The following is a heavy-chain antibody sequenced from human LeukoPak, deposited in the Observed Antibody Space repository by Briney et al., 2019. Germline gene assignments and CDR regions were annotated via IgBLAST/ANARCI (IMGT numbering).Heavy chain of an antibody. V-gene: IGHV1-8*01. CDR1: GYTFTSYD. Sequence: ASVKVSCKAAGYTFTSYDINWVRQATGQRLEWMGWMNPNSGNTSYAQKFQGRVTMTRNASISTAYMEQSSIRNEDTPVEYDATGLYSYGSGCYYNSWFDPWGQGTLVTVSS. CDR2: MNPNSGNT. CDR3: ATGLYSYGSGCYYNSWFDP. D-gene: IGHD3-10*01. J-gene: IGHJ5*02.